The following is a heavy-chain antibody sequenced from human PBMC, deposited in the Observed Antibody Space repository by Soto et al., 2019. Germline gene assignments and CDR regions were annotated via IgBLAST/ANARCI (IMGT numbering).Heavy chain of an antibody. CDR2: ISGSGGST. CDR1: GFVFSNAW. CDR3: AKNPIAVAGGSWFDP. Sequence: GGSLRLSCAGSGFVFSNAWINWVRQAPGKGLEWVSAISGSGGSTYYADSVKGRFTISRDNSKNTLYLQMNSLRAEDTAVYYCAKNPIAVAGGSWFDPWGQGTLVTVSS. J-gene: IGHJ5*02. D-gene: IGHD6-19*01. V-gene: IGHV3-23*01.